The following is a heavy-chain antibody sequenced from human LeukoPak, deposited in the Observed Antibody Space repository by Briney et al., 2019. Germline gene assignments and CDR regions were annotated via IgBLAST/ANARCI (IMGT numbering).Heavy chain of an antibody. J-gene: IGHJ4*02. D-gene: IGHD6-6*01. V-gene: IGHV4-34*01. CDR3: ARGQLVCRD. CDR2: INHSGST. CDR1: GGSFSGYY. Sequence: NPSETLSLTCAVYGGSFSGYYWSWIRQPPGKGLEWIGEINHSGSTNYNPSLKSRVTISVDTSKNQFSLKLSSVTAADTAVYFCARGQLVCRDWGQGTLVTVSS.